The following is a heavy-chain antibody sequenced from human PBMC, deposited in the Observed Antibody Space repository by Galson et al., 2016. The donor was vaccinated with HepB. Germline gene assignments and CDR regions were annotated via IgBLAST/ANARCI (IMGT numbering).Heavy chain of an antibody. V-gene: IGHV3-9*01. J-gene: IGHJ6*04. D-gene: IGHD2-15*01. CDR2: ISWNSGSV. Sequence: SLRLSCAASGFTFDDYGMHWVRQAPGKGLEWVSGISWNSGSVGYADSVKGRFTISRDNAKNSLYLQTNSLRAEDTALYYCAKGFPAYCSGGRCYFKTYNYYGMDVWGKGTTVTVSS. CDR1: GFTFDDYG. CDR3: AKGFPAYCSGGRCYFKTYNYYGMDV.